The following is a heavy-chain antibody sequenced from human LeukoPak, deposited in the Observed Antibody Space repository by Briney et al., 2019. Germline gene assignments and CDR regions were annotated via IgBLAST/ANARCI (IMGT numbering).Heavy chain of an antibody. Sequence: SGGSLRLSCAASGLTFSSYGMSWVRQAPWNGLHWVSAISGSGGSTYYADSVKGRFTISRDNSKNTLYLQMNSLRAEDTAVYYCARSWDRGWCFDYWGQGTLVTVSS. V-gene: IGHV3-23*01. D-gene: IGHD6-19*01. J-gene: IGHJ4*02. CDR1: GLTFSSYG. CDR2: ISGSGGST. CDR3: ARSWDRGWCFDY.